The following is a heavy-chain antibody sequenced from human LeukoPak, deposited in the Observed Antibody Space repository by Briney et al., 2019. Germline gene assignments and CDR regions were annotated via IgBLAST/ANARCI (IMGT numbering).Heavy chain of an antibody. D-gene: IGHD1-14*01. CDR1: GFTFSSYW. CDR3: ARDHDAVGTTIDH. J-gene: IGHJ4*02. V-gene: IGHV3-74*01. Sequence: GGSLRLSCAASGFTFSSYWMHWVRQAPGEGLVWVSRIKSDGSVTWYADSVKGRFTISRDNAKNRLYLQMNSLRDEDTAVYFCARDHDAVGTTIDHWGQGTLVTVSS. CDR2: IKSDGSVT.